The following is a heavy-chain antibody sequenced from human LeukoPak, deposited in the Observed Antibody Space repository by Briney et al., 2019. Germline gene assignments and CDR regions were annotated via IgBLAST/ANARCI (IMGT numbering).Heavy chain of an antibody. CDR2: IYYSGST. CDR3: AREGTGTAFDI. Sequence: SETLSLTCTVSGGSISSSSYYWGWIRQPPGKGLEWSGNIYYSGSTYYSPSLKSRVTISVDTSKNQFSLKLNSVTAADTAVYYCAREGTGTAFDIWGQGTMVTVSS. D-gene: IGHD1-14*01. V-gene: IGHV4-39*07. J-gene: IGHJ3*02. CDR1: GGSISSSSYY.